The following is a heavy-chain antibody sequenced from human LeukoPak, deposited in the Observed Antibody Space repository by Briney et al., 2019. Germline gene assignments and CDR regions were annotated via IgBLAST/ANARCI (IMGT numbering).Heavy chain of an antibody. CDR3: AREGTSSGWPLDY. CDR1: GGSISSSSYY. V-gene: IGHV4-39*07. Sequence: SETLSLTCTVSGGSISSSSYYWGWIRQPPGKGLEWIGSIYYSGSTYYNPSLKSRVTISVDTSKNQFSLKLSSVTAADTAVYYCAREGTSSGWPLDYWGQGTLVTVSS. CDR2: IYYSGST. J-gene: IGHJ4*02. D-gene: IGHD6-19*01.